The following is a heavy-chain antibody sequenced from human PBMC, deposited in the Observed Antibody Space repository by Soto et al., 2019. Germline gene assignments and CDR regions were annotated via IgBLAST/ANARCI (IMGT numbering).Heavy chain of an antibody. D-gene: IGHD2-15*01. Sequence: PGGSLRLSCAASGFTFSYYYMSWIRQAPGKGLEWASYISSSGSTIYYADSVKGRFTISRDNAKNSLYLQMNSLRAEDTAVYYCARGYCSGGSCYDYWGQGTLVTVSS. CDR2: ISSSGSTI. CDR3: ARGYCSGGSCYDY. V-gene: IGHV3-11*01. CDR1: GFTFSYYY. J-gene: IGHJ4*02.